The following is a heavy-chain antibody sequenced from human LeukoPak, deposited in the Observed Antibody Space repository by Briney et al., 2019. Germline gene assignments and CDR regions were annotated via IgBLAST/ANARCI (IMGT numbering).Heavy chain of an antibody. CDR2: IYYSGST. CDR3: ARGWGIVVVPDYYFDY. J-gene: IGHJ4*02. Sequence: SETLSLTCTVSGCSISSSSYYWGWIRQPPGKGLGWIGSIYYSGSTYYNPSLKSRVTISVDTSKNQFSLKLSSVTAADTAVYYCARGWGIVVVPDYYFDYWGQGTLVTVSS. V-gene: IGHV4-39*01. CDR1: GCSISSSSYY. D-gene: IGHD2-2*01.